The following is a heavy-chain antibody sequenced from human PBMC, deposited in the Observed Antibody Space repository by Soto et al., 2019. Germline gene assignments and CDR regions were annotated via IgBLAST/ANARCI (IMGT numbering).Heavy chain of an antibody. CDR3: AHSSGWLFDY. V-gene: IGHV2-5*02. CDR2: TYWDDDN. D-gene: IGHD6-19*01. Sequence: QITLKESGPTLVKPTQTLTLTCTFSGFSLNTPAVGVGWIRQPPGKALEWLAFTYWDDDNHYSPSLKSRLTITKEPSKNQVVLTMTNTDPVDTATYYCAHSSGWLFDYWGQGTLVTVSS. CDR1: GFSLNTPAVG. J-gene: IGHJ4*02.